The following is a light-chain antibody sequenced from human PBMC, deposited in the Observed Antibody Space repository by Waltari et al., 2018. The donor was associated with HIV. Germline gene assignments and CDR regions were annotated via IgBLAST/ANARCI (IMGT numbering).Light chain of an antibody. CDR1: SSDIGAYDF. V-gene: IGLV2-8*01. J-gene: IGLJ3*02. CDR2: EVS. CDR3: SSYGDSLKIL. Sequence: QSALTQPPSASGSLGQSVTISCTGFSSDIGAYDFVSWFQQHPHSAPKLLLYEVSRRPSTVSDRLSGSRSGNTAFLTVAGLQPDDEATYFCSSYGDSLKILFGGGTNVTIL.